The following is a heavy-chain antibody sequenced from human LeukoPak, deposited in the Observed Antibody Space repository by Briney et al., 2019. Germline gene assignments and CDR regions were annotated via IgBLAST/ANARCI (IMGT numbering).Heavy chain of an antibody. J-gene: IGHJ4*02. CDR3: TKSGGWYSSASYYFDY. V-gene: IGHV3-23*01. D-gene: IGHD6-19*01. CDR1: GFTFSNYA. Sequence: PGGSLRLSCAASGFTFSNYAMTWVRQAPGKGLEWVSAISGSGGSTYYADSVRGRFTISRDNSKNTLYLQMNSLRAEDTAVYYCTKSGGWYSSASYYFDYWGQGTLVTVSS. CDR2: ISGSGGST.